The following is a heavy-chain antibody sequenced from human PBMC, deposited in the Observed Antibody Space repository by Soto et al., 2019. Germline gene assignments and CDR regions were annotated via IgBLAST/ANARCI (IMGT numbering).Heavy chain of an antibody. D-gene: IGHD6-6*01. V-gene: IGHV4-34*01. CDR1: GGSFSGYY. Sequence: QVQLQQWGAGLLKPSETLSLTCAVYGGSFSGYYWSWIRQPPGKGLEWIGEINHSGSTNYNRSLKSRVTISVDTSKNQFSLKLSSVTAADTAVYYCATKEGYSSSSGDYWGQGTLVTVSS. J-gene: IGHJ4*02. CDR3: ATKEGYSSSSGDY. CDR2: INHSGST.